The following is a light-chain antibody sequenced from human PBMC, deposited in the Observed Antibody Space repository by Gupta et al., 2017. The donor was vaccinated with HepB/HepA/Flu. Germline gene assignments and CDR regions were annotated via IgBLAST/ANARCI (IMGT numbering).Light chain of an antibody. V-gene: IGKV3-15*01. CDR1: QNINSN. Sequence: EIVMTQSPATLSVSPGERATLSCRASQNINSNLAWYQQKPGQAPRLLIYGVSTRATGIPARFRGSGSGTEXTLTISXLQSEDFAVYYCQQSDKWPTWTFGXGTKVEIK. CDR3: QQSDKWPTWT. J-gene: IGKJ1*01. CDR2: GVS.